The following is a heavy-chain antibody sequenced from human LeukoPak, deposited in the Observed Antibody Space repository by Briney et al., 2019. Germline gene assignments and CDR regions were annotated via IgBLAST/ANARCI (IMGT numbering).Heavy chain of an antibody. V-gene: IGHV3-66*01. CDR3: ASRDY. Sequence: GGSLRLSCAASGFTVSSNYVSWVRQAPGKGLEWVSIIYSGGRTYYADSVKGGFTVSRDNSKNTLYLQMNSLRAEDTAVYYCASRDYWGQGTLVTVSS. J-gene: IGHJ4*02. CDR2: IYSGGRT. CDR1: GFTVSSNY.